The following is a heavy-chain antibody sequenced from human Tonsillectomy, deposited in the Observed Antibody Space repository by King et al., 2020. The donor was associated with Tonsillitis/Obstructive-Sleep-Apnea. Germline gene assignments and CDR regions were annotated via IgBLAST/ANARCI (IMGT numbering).Heavy chain of an antibody. Sequence: VQLVESGGGLVQPGGSLRLSCSASGFTFSSYAMHWVRQAPGKGLEYVSAISSNGGSTYYADSVKGRFTISRDNSKNTLYLQMSSLRAEDTAVYYCVNSDGAAALDYWGQGTLVTVSS. CDR2: ISSNGGST. CDR3: VNSDGAAALDY. CDR1: GFTFSSYA. D-gene: IGHD6-13*01. V-gene: IGHV3-64D*06. J-gene: IGHJ4*02.